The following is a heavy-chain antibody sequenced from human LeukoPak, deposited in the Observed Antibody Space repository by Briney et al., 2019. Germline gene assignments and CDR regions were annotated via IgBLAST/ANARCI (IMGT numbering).Heavy chain of an antibody. D-gene: IGHD2-21*02. CDR3: ARGRAYCAGDCYSDY. CDR2: INPNSGGT. J-gene: IGHJ4*02. CDR1: GYTFTGYY. V-gene: IGHV1-2*02. Sequence: GASVKVSCKASGYTFTGYYMHWVRQPPGQGLEWMGWINPNSGGTNDAQKFQGRVTMTSDTSISTAYMELSRLRSDDTAVYHCARGRAYCAGDCYSDYWGQGTLVTVSS.